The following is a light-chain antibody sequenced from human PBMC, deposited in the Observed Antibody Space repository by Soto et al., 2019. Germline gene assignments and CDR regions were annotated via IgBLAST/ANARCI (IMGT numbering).Light chain of an antibody. CDR1: QGISTY. CDR2: DAS. V-gene: IGKV1-13*02. CDR3: QQYNTSST. J-gene: IGKJ5*01. Sequence: AIQLTQSPSSLSASVGDRVTITCRASQGISTYLAWYQQKPGTAPNPLIYDASSLTSGVQARFSGSGSGTEFPLTISSLQPDDFATYYCQQYNTSSTFGQGTQLEIK.